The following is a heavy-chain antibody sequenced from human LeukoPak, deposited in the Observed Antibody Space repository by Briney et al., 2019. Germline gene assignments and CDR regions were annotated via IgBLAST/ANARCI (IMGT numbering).Heavy chain of an antibody. CDR2: IYYSGST. V-gene: IGHV4-30-4*07. D-gene: IGHD3-22*01. CDR3: ARDKPPPDYFDTSGAFDI. CDR1: GGSISSGGYS. J-gene: IGHJ3*02. Sequence: SQTLSLTCAVSGGSISSGGYSWSWIRQPPGKGLEWIGYIYYSGSTNYNPSLKSRLTISVDTSKNQFSLKLSSVTAADTAVYYCARDKPPPDYFDTSGAFDIWGQGTMVTVSS.